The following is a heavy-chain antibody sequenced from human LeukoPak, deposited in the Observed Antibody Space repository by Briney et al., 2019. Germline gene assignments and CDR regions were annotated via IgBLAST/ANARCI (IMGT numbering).Heavy chain of an antibody. J-gene: IGHJ5*02. D-gene: IGHD6-13*01. Sequence: GGSLRLSCAASGFTSSSYAMSWVRQAPGKGLGLVSAISGSGGSTYYADSVKGRFTISRDNSKNTLYLQMNSLRAEDTAVYYCAKDVSAGIAADGFDPWGQGTLVTVSS. CDR1: GFTSSSYA. CDR3: AKDVSAGIAADGFDP. CDR2: ISGSGGST. V-gene: IGHV3-23*01.